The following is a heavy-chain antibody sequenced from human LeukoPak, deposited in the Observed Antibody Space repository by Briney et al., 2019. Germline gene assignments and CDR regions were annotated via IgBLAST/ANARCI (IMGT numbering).Heavy chain of an antibody. D-gene: IGHD3-10*01. J-gene: IGHJ4*02. CDR3: VHGWASYGSGSSEFFDY. V-gene: IGHV3-53*01. CDR2: LYHDGGT. CDR1: GFTVSSNY. Sequence: PGGSLRLSCAASGFTVSSNYMSWVRQAPGKGLEYVSVLYHDGGTYSADSVKGRFTISRDNSKNTLYLQMNSLRVEDTAAYYCVHGWASYGSGSSEFFDYWGQGSLVTVSS.